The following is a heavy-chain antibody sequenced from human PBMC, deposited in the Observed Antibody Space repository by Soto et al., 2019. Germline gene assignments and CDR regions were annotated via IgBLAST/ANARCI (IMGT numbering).Heavy chain of an antibody. CDR3: AKDMSLRWYNGFNP. Sequence: SLRLSCAASGFTFGDYTMHWVRQAPGKGLEWVAGISWNSATIGYVDSVKGRFTISRDNAKSFLYLHMNSLRYDDTAFYYCAKDMSLRWYNGFNPWGQGTLVTVSS. J-gene: IGHJ5*02. V-gene: IGHV3-9*01. D-gene: IGHD6-13*01. CDR1: GFTFGDYT. CDR2: ISWNSATI.